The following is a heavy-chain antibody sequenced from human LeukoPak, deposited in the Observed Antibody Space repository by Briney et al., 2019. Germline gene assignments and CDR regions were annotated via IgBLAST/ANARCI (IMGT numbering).Heavy chain of an antibody. V-gene: IGHV1-2*02. CDR2: INPNSGGT. CDR3: ERRRTTTINWFDP. CDR1: VYTLTGDY. Sequence: LVASVKVSCKTSVYTLTGDYMHWVRQAPGQGLEWMGWINPNSGGTNYAQKFQGRVTMTRDTSISTAYMELSRLRSDDTAVYDCERRRTTTINWFDPWGQGTLVTVSS. D-gene: IGHD3-22*01. J-gene: IGHJ5*02.